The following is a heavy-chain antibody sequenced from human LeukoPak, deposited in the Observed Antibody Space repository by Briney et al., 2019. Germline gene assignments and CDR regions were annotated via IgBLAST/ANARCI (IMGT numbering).Heavy chain of an antibody. Sequence: SETLSLTCTVYGGSFSSSDYYWGWIRQPPGKGLEWIGSIYYSGSTYYNPSLKSRVTISVDTSKNQFSLKLSSVTAADTAVYYCARHGGMATIEYVGFHTSPIIVWGQGTLVTVSS. CDR3: ARHGGMATIEYVGFHTSPIIV. V-gene: IGHV4-39*01. CDR1: GGSFSSSDYY. D-gene: IGHD5-24*01. CDR2: IYYSGST. J-gene: IGHJ4*02.